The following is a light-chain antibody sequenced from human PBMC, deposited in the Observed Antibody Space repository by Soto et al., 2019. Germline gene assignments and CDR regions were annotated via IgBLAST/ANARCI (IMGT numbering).Light chain of an antibody. Sequence: QSALTQPASVSGSPGQSITISCTGTSSDVGGYNYVSWYQQHPGKAPKLMIYEVSNRPSGVSNRFSGSKSGNTASLTISGLQAEDEPDYYCSSYTSSSAHWVFGGRTKLTV. CDR2: EVS. V-gene: IGLV2-14*01. CDR3: SSYTSSSAHWV. CDR1: SSDVGGYNY. J-gene: IGLJ3*02.